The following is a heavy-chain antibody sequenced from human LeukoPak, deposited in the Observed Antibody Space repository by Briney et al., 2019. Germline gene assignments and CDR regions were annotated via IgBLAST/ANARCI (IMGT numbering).Heavy chain of an antibody. Sequence: ASVQVSCKASGYTFTDYFIHWVRQAPGQGLEWMGRINPNSGGTNYAQKFQDRVTMTRDTSINTAYMELSRLRSDDTAVYYCARIWLKEGGYCSGGYCYFDYWGQGTLVTVSS. D-gene: IGHD2-15*01. CDR3: ARIWLKEGGYCSGGYCYFDY. V-gene: IGHV1-2*06. J-gene: IGHJ4*02. CDR2: INPNSGGT. CDR1: GYTFTDYF.